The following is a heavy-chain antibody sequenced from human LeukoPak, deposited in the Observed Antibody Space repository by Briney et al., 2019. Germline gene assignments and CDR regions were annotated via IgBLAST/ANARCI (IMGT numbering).Heavy chain of an antibody. V-gene: IGHV4-34*01. D-gene: IGHD4-23*01. J-gene: IGHJ6*03. CDR1: GGSFSGYY. CDR3: ARAVVTLGYYYYYYYMDV. CDR2: INHSGST. Sequence: SQTLSLTCAVYGGSFSGYYWSWIRQPPGKGLEWIGEINHSGSTNYNPSLKSRVTISVDTSKNQFSLKLSSVTAADTAVYYCARAVVTLGYYYYYYYMDVWGKGTTVTVSS.